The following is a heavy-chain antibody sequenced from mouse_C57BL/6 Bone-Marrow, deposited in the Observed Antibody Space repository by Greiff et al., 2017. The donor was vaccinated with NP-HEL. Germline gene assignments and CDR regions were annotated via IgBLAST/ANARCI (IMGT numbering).Heavy chain of an antibody. CDR3: ARSTRQLRLYYFDY. Sequence: QVQLQQSGAELVRPGTSVKVSCKASGYAFTNYLIEWVKQRPGQGLEWIGVINPGSGGTNYNEKFKGKATLTADKSSSTAYMQLSSPTSEDSAVYFCARSTRQLRLYYFDYWGQGTTLTVSS. V-gene: IGHV1-54*01. D-gene: IGHD3-2*02. J-gene: IGHJ2*01. CDR1: GYAFTNYL. CDR2: INPGSGGT.